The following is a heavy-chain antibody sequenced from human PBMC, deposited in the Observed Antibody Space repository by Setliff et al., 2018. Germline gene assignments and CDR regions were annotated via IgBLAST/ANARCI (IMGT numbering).Heavy chain of an antibody. V-gene: IGHV1-69*10. J-gene: IGHJ4*02. D-gene: IGHD6-19*01. CDR1: GGTFNTYG. CDR3: ASAVAGRDFDY. CDR2: IIPIIGEP. Sequence: SVKVSCKASGGTFNTYGLSWVRQAPGQGLEWMGGIIPIIGEPNYAQKFQGRVTITRDTSASTAYMELSSLRSEDTAVYYCASAVAGRDFDYWGQGTLVTVSS.